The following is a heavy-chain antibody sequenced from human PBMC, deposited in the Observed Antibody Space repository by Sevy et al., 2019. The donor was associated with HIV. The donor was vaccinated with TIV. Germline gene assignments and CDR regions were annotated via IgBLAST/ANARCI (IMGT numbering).Heavy chain of an antibody. CDR1: GGSISSGGYY. V-gene: IGHV4-31*03. J-gene: IGHJ5*02. Sequence: SEALSLTCTVSGGSISSGGYYWSWVRQHPGKGLEWIGYIYYSGSTYYNPSLKSRVTISVDTSKNQFSLKLSSVTAADTAVYYCARVASGYCGRDCYSNWFDPWGQGTLVTVSS. CDR2: IYYSGST. CDR3: ARVASGYCGRDCYSNWFDP. D-gene: IGHD2-21*02.